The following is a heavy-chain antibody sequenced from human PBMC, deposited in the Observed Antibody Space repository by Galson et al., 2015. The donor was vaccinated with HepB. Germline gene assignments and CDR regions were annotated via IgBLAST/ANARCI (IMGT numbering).Heavy chain of an antibody. CDR3: AKARRTVTTQYYYGMDV. CDR1: GFNFNSYA. V-gene: IGHV3-23*01. J-gene: IGHJ6*02. D-gene: IGHD4-11*01. CDR2: LSGSGGEI. Sequence: SLRLSCAASGFNFNSYAMHWVRQAPGKGLEWDSVLSGSGGEIYYGDSVRGRFTISRDNSKDTLHLHMNSLRAEDTALYYCAKARRTVTTQYYYGMDVWGQGTAVTVSS.